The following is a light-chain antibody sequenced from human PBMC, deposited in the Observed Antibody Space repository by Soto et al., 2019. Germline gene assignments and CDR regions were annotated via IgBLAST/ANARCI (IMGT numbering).Light chain of an antibody. V-gene: IGKV1-12*01. Sequence: DIQMTQSPSSVSAPVGDRVTISCRASQDINKWLAWYQQKPVKAPKLLISAASTLQSWVPSRFSCSVSGTEFTLTIQRRQPDDIGTYYCHQASCFHHPFGQGTKLEIK. CDR2: AAS. CDR3: HQASCFHHP. J-gene: IGKJ2*01. CDR1: QDINKW.